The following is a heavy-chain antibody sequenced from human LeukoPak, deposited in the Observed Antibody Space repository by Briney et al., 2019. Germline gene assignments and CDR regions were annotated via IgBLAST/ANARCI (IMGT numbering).Heavy chain of an antibody. D-gene: IGHD5-18*01. CDR3: ATLYRGFIYGPGYFDC. V-gene: IGHV5-51*01. CDR2: NYPGDSDT. J-gene: IGHJ4*02. Sequence: GESLQISCNCSGYSFTSYWIGWVRQMPGKGLEWMDINYPGDSDTRYSPSFQGQVTISADKSISTAYLQWSSLKASDTAMYYCATLYRGFIYGPGYFDCWGQGTLVTVSS. CDR1: GYSFTSYW.